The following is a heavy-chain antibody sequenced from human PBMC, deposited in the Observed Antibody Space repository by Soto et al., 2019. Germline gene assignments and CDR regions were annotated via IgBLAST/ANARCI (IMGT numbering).Heavy chain of an antibody. CDR3: ARTFCSTNSCQAHGMAV. D-gene: IGHD2-2*01. J-gene: IGHJ6*02. Sequence: QVHLKESGPGLVKPSETLSLTCTVSGGSVSSGSYYWTWLRQPPGKGLEWIGYIYYTGTTNYNPSLKSRVTISLDTSNNQVSLRLSSVTAADTAVYYCARTFCSTNSCQAHGMAVWGQGTTVTVSS. V-gene: IGHV4-61*01. CDR2: IYYTGTT. CDR1: GGSVSSGSYY.